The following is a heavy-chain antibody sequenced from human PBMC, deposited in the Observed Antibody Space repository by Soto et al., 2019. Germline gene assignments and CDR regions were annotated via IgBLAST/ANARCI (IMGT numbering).Heavy chain of an antibody. CDR3: AREIAARL. D-gene: IGHD6-6*01. J-gene: IGHJ6*04. V-gene: IGHV3-7*01. CDR2: IKQDGSEE. CDR1: GFTFSSYW. Sequence: GGSLRLSCAASGFTFSSYWMSWFRQAPGKGLEWVANIKQDGSEENYVDSVKGRFTISRDNVKNALYLQMNSLRVEDTAVYYCAREIAARLWGKGTTVTVSS.